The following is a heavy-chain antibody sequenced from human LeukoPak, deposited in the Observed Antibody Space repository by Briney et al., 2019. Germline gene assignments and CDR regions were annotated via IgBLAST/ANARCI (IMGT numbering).Heavy chain of an antibody. CDR2: IIPIFGTA. J-gene: IGHJ3*02. D-gene: IGHD1-26*01. Sequence: SVKVSRKASGGTFSSYAISWVRQAPGQGLEWMGRIIPIFGTANYAQKFQGRVTITTDESTSTAYMELSSLRSEDTAVYYCARVLSGSYYDAFDIWGQGTMVTVSS. CDR1: GGTFSSYA. CDR3: ARVLSGSYYDAFDI. V-gene: IGHV1-69*05.